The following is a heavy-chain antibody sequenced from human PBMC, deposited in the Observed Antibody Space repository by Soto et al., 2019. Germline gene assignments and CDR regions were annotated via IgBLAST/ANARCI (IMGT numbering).Heavy chain of an antibody. V-gene: IGHV4-34*01. CDR2: INHSGST. CDR3: ARVRCLDWPSSYFYSYGMDV. D-gene: IGHD3-9*01. CDR1: GGSFSGYY. J-gene: IGHJ6*02. Sequence: SETLSLTCAVYGGSFSGYYWSWIRQPPGKGLEWIGEINHSGSTNYNASLKSRVTISVDTSKKKFSLKLSSVTAAYTAVYYCARVRCLDWPSSYFYSYGMDVWGQGTTVTVSS.